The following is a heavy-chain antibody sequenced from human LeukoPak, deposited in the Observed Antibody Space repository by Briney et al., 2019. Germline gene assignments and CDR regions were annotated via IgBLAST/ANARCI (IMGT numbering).Heavy chain of an antibody. Sequence: SETLSLTCTISGGSISSGSSYWSWIRQHPGKGLEWIGYIYYSGSTYYNPSLKSRITISVDTSKNQFSLKLSSVTAADTAVYYCARELRGSGWYDYWGQGTLVTVSS. CDR3: ARELRGSGWYDY. J-gene: IGHJ4*02. CDR1: GGSISSGSSY. D-gene: IGHD6-19*01. CDR2: IYYSGST. V-gene: IGHV4-31*03.